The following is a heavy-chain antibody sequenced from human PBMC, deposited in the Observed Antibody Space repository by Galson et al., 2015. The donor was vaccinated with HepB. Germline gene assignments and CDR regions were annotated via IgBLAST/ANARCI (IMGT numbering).Heavy chain of an antibody. Sequence: SVKVSCKASGGTFSSYAISWVRQAPGQGLEWMGGIIPIFGTANYAQKFQGRVTITADESTSTAYMELSSLRSEDTAVYYCARESEGTGVPAAITIPSRNAFDIWGQGTMVTVSS. V-gene: IGHV1-69*13. CDR2: IIPIFGTA. D-gene: IGHD2-2*01. CDR3: ARESEGTGVPAAITIPSRNAFDI. J-gene: IGHJ3*02. CDR1: GGTFSSYA.